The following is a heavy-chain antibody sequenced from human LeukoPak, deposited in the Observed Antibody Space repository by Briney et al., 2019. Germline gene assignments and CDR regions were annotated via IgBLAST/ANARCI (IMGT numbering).Heavy chain of an antibody. CDR3: AKDRRVPVRGVSYFDY. CDR2: IGGSGVST. CDR1: GFTFSNYA. D-gene: IGHD3-10*01. Sequence: GGSLRLSCAASGFTFSNYAMSWVRQAPGKGLEWVSAIGGSGVSTYYAESVKGRFTISRDNSKNTLYLQMNSLRAEDTAVYYCAKDRRVPVRGVSYFDYWGQGTLVTVSS. V-gene: IGHV3-23*01. J-gene: IGHJ4*02.